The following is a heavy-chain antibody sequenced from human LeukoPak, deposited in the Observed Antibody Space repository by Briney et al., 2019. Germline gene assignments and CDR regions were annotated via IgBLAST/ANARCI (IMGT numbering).Heavy chain of an antibody. V-gene: IGHV3-48*04. CDR1: GFTFSSYS. CDR3: ASPLRRALDAFDI. D-gene: IGHD2-21*02. Sequence: PGGSLRLSCAASGFTFSSYSMNWVRQAPGKGLEWVSYISSSSTIYYADSVKGRFTISRDNAKNSLYLQMNSLRAEDTAVYYCASPLRRALDAFDIWGQGTMVTVSS. J-gene: IGHJ3*02. CDR2: ISSSSTI.